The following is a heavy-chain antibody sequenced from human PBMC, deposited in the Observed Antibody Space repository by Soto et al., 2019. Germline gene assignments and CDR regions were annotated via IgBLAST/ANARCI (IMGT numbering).Heavy chain of an antibody. CDR3: ARDLISNYQYYGMDV. CDR2: IIPFFHAA. J-gene: IGHJ6*02. Sequence: SVKVSCKASADTFSSSAFSWVRQAPGQGLEWMGGIIPFFHAANYAQRFQGRVTITADESTSTVYMELSSLRSEDTALYYCARDLISNYQYYGMDVWGQGTTVTVSS. CDR1: ADTFSSSA. V-gene: IGHV1-69*13.